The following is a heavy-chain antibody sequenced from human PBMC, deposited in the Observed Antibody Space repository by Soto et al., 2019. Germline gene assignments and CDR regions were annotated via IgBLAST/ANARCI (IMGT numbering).Heavy chain of an antibody. CDR1: GFTVSSYG. J-gene: IGHJ4*02. D-gene: IGHD2-15*01. CDR2: ISYDGSNK. V-gene: IGHV3-30*18. Sequence: GGSLRLSCAASGFTVSSYGMHWVRQAPGKGLEWVAVISYDGSNKYYADSVKGRFTISRDNSKNTLYLQMNSLRAEDTAVYYCAQLQLWVPFRYCSGGSCYSRFDYWGQGTLVTAPQ. CDR3: AQLQLWVPFRYCSGGSCYSRFDY.